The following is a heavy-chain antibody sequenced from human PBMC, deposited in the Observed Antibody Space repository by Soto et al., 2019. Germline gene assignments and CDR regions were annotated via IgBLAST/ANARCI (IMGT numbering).Heavy chain of an antibody. CDR3: ARLGEEWELPIYY. D-gene: IGHD1-26*01. CDR1: CCPLSRICYY. J-gene: IGHJ4*02. V-gene: IGHV4-39*01. CDR2: IYYSGST. Sequence: PSGTLFPPRPVSCCPLSRICYYLGLVPPPPGKGLEWIGSIYYSGSTYYNPSLKSRVTISVDTSKNQFSLKLSSVTAADTAVYYCARLGEEWELPIYYWGQGTLVTVSS.